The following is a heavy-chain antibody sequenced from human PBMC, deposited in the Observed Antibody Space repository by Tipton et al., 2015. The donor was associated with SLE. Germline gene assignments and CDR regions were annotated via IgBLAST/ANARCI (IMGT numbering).Heavy chain of an antibody. CDR1: GGSISSSSYY. CDR3: ARHGLTDIVVVPAATPLDY. CDR2: IYYSGST. V-gene: IGHV4-39*01. J-gene: IGHJ4*02. D-gene: IGHD2-2*01. Sequence: LRLSCTVSGGSISSSSYYWGWIRQPPGKGLEWIGSIYYSGSTYYNPSLKSRVTISVDTSKNQFSLKLSSVTAADTAVYYCARHGLTDIVVVPAATPLDYWGQGTLVTVSS.